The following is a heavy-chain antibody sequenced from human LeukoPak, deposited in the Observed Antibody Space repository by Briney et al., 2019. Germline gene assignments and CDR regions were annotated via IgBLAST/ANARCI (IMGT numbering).Heavy chain of an antibody. Sequence: ASVKVSCKASGYTFTSYGISWVRQAPGQGLEWMGGIIPIFGTANYAQKFQGRVTITADESTSTAYMELSSLRSEDTAVYYCARWDCSSTSCQYYFDYWGQGTLVTVSS. CDR3: ARWDCSSTSCQYYFDY. J-gene: IGHJ4*02. CDR2: IIPIFGTA. D-gene: IGHD2-2*01. V-gene: IGHV1-69*13. CDR1: GYTFTSYG.